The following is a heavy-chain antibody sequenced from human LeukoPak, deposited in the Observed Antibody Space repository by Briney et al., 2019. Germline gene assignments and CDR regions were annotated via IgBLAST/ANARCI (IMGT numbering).Heavy chain of an antibody. J-gene: IGHJ4*02. Sequence: SQTLSLTCAISGDSVSSNNGAWNLIRHSPSRGLEWLGRTYYRSKRYNDYAVSMKGRITINPDTSKNQFSLQLNSVTPEDTAVYYCARDAGSSGWYTFDYWGQGTLVTVSS. D-gene: IGHD6-19*01. V-gene: IGHV6-1*01. CDR1: GDSVSSNNGA. CDR3: ARDAGSSGWYTFDY. CDR2: TYYRSKRYN.